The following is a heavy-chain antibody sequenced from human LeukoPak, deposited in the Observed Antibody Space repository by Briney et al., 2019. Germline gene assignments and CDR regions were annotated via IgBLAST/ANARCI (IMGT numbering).Heavy chain of an antibody. CDR1: GFTFSSYS. Sequence: GGSLRLSCAASGFTFSSYSMNWVRQAPGKGLEWGSSISTSSSYIYYADSLKGRFTISRDHAKNSLYLQLNSLRAEDTAVYFCARGPMVRGIFDYWGQGTLVTVSS. D-gene: IGHD3-10*01. CDR3: ARGPMVRGIFDY. CDR2: ISTSSSYI. V-gene: IGHV3-21*04. J-gene: IGHJ4*02.